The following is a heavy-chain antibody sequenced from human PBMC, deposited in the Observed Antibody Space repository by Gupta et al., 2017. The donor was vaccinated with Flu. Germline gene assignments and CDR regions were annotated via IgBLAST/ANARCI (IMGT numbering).Heavy chain of an antibody. CDR2: IIPILGIA. Sequence: QVQLVQSGAEVKKPGSSVKVSCKASGGTFSSYTISWVRQAPGQGLEWMGRIIPILGIANYAQKFQGRVTITADKSTSTAYMELSSLRSEDTAVYYCARVFGGGRMFEAHDAFDIWGQGTMVTVSS. CDR3: ARVFGGGRMFEAHDAFDI. V-gene: IGHV1-69*02. D-gene: IGHD2-15*01. CDR1: GGTFSSYT. J-gene: IGHJ3*02.